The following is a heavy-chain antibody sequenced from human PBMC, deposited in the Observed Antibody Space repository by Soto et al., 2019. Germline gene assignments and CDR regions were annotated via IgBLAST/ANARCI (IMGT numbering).Heavy chain of an antibody. CDR1: GGTFSSYT. Sequence: QVQLVQSGAEVKKPGSSVKVSCKASGGTFSSYTISWVRQAPGQGLEWMGRIIPILGIANYAQKFQGRVTITADKSTSTAYMELSSLRSEDTAVYYCARTPYCSSTSCYRGPSYDYSYMDVWGKGTTVTVSS. V-gene: IGHV1-69*02. CDR2: IIPILGIA. J-gene: IGHJ6*03. D-gene: IGHD2-2*01. CDR3: ARTPYCSSTSCYRGPSYDYSYMDV.